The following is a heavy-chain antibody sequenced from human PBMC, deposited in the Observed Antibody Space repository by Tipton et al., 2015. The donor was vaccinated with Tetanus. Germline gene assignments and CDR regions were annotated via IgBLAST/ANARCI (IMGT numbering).Heavy chain of an antibody. CDR3: AREVAAPGTNWFDP. D-gene: IGHD6-13*01. CDR2: IYYSGST. CDR1: GGSISSYY. V-gene: IGHV4-59*01. Sequence: TLSLTCTVSGGSISSYYWSWIRQPPGKGLEWIGYIYYSGSTNYNPSLKSRVTISVDTSKNQFSLKLSSVTAADTAVCYCAREVAAPGTNWFDPWGQGTLVTVSS. J-gene: IGHJ5*02.